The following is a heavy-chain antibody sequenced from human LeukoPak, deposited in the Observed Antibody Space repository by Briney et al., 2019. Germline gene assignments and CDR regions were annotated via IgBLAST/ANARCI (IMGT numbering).Heavy chain of an antibody. CDR3: AEMATIHFDY. D-gene: IGHD5-24*01. CDR1: GGSIGSDRYY. CDR2: IYFTGST. V-gene: IGHV4-61*02. J-gene: IGHJ4*02. Sequence: PSETLSLTCTVSGGSIGSDRYYWNWIRQPAGKGLEWIGRIYFTGSTDYNPSLKSRVTISVDTSKNQFSLKLSSVTAADTAVYYCAEMATIHFDYWGQGTLVTVSS.